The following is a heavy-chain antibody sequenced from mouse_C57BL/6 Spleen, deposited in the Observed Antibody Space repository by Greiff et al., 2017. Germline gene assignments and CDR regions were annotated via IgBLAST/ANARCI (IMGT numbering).Heavy chain of an antibody. D-gene: IGHD2-3*01. Sequence: QVQLQQSGAELVKPGASVKLSCKASGYTFTSYWMQWVKQRPGQGLEWIGEIDPSDSYTNYNQKFKGKATLTVDTSSSTAYMQLSSLTSEDSAVYYCARRWLPYYAMDYWGQGTSVTVSS. CDR1: GYTFTSYW. V-gene: IGHV1-50*01. J-gene: IGHJ4*01. CDR2: IDPSDSYT. CDR3: ARRWLPYYAMDY.